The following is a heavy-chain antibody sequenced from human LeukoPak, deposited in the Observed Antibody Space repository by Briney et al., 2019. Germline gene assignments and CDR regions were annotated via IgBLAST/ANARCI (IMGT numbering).Heavy chain of an antibody. CDR2: IRYDGSNK. CDR1: GFTFSSYG. Sequence: GGSLRLSCAASGFTFSSYGMHWVRQAPGKGLEWVAFIRYDGSNKYYADSVKGRFTISRDNSKNTPYLQMNSLRAEDTAVYHCAKEARNYYYGMDVWGQGTTVTVSS. CDR3: AKEARNYYYGMDV. V-gene: IGHV3-30*02. J-gene: IGHJ6*02.